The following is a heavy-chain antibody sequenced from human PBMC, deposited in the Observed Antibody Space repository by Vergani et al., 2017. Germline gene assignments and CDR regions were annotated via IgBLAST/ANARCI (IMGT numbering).Heavy chain of an antibody. D-gene: IGHD3-22*01. V-gene: IGHV1-24*01. J-gene: IGHJ4*02. CDR2: FDPEDGET. CDR3: ATVVHGHYDSSGYYYFDY. CDR1: GYTLTELS. Sequence: QVQLVQSGAEVKKPGASVKVSCKVSGYTLTELSMHWVRQAPGKGLAWMGGFDPEDGETIYAQKFQGRVTMNEDTSTDTAYMELSSLRSEDTAVYYCATVVHGHYDSSGYYYFDYWGQGTLVTVSS.